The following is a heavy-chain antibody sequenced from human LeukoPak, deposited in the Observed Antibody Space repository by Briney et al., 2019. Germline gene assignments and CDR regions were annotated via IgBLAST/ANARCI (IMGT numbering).Heavy chain of an antibody. CDR2: ISSSSSYI. D-gene: IGHD6-6*01. CDR1: GSTVSSNY. Sequence: PGGSLRLSCAASGSTVSSNYMSWVRQAPGKGLEWVSSISSSSSYIYYADSVKGRFTISRDNAKNSLYLQMNSLRAEDTAVYYCARARSIAARPNWFDPWGQGTLVTVSS. J-gene: IGHJ5*02. CDR3: ARARSIAARPNWFDP. V-gene: IGHV3-21*01.